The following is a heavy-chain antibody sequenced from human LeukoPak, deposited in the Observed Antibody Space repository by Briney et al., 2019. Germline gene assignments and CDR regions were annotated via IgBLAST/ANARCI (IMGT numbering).Heavy chain of an antibody. V-gene: IGHV3-74*01. CDR3: ASDSPYYGMDV. CDR2: INSDGSAT. J-gene: IGHJ6*02. CDR1: GFPFSSYW. Sequence: GGSLRLSCAASGFPFSSYWMHWDRQVPGKGLLWVSRINSDGSATIYADSVRGRFTISRDNAKNTLYLQMSGLRVDDTAGYHCASDSPYYGMDVWGQGTTVTVSS.